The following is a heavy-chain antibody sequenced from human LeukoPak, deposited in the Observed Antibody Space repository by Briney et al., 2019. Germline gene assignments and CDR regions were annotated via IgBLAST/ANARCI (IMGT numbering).Heavy chain of an antibody. D-gene: IGHD5-18*01. J-gene: IGHJ4*02. CDR3: ARDGFEVGSYGYDVDY. Sequence: GGSLRLSCAASGFTFSSYSMNWVRQAPGKGLEWVSSISSSGSYIYYADSVKGRFTISRDNAKNSLYLQMNSLRAEDTAVYYCARDGFEVGSYGYDVDYWGQGTLVTVSS. V-gene: IGHV3-21*01. CDR1: GFTFSSYS. CDR2: ISSSGSYI.